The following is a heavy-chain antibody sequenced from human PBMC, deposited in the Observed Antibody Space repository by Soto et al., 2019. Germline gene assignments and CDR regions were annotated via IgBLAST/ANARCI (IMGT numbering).Heavy chain of an antibody. CDR3: GRVPLDGNYANGVDV. CDR1: GFNFNTYW. J-gene: IGHJ6*02. D-gene: IGHD4-17*01. CDR2: TDTDGSRK. Sequence: EVQLVESGGGLVQPGGSLRPSCAASGFNFNTYWMYWVRQAPGKGLEWVANTDTDGSRKNYVDSVKGRFIISRDNAKNSLFLQMNSLRADDTAVYYCGRVPLDGNYANGVDVWGQGTTVTVSS. V-gene: IGHV3-7*03.